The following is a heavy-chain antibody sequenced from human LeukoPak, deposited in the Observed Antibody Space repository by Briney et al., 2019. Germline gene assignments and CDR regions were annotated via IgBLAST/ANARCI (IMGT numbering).Heavy chain of an antibody. CDR1: GYTFTGYY. J-gene: IGHJ4*02. D-gene: IGHD1-26*01. CDR2: INPNSGGT. V-gene: IGHV1-2*02. CDR3: ARVGPYSGSYYDY. Sequence: ASVKVSCKASGYTFTGYYMHWVRQAPGQGLQWMGWINPNSGGTNYAQKFQGRVTMARDTSISTAYMELSRLRSDDAAVYYCARVGPYSGSYYDYWGQGTPVTVSS.